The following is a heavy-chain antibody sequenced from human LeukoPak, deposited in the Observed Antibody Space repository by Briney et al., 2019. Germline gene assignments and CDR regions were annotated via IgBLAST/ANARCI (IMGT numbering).Heavy chain of an antibody. J-gene: IGHJ4*02. CDR1: GGSISSYY. D-gene: IGHD6-19*01. CDR3: AREGAYSSGQNFDY. CDR2: IYTSGST. V-gene: IGHV4-4*07. Sequence: SETLSLTCTVSGGSISSYYWSWIRQPAGKGLEWIGRIYTSGSTNYNPSLKSRVTMSVDTSKNQFSLKLSSVTAADTAVYYCAREGAYSSGQNFDYWGQGTLVTVSS.